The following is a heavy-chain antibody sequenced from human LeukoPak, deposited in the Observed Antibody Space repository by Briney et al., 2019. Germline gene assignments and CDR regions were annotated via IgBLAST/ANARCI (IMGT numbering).Heavy chain of an antibody. CDR3: ARGEQFDY. CDR1: GGSFSGYY. V-gene: IGHV4-34*01. Sequence: SETLSLTCAVYGGSFSGYYWSWIRQPPGKGLEWIGEINHSGSTNYNPSLKSRVTISVDTSKNQFSLKLSSVTAADTAVYYCARGEQFDYWGQGTLVTVSS. J-gene: IGHJ4*02. CDR2: INHSGST. D-gene: IGHD1/OR15-1a*01.